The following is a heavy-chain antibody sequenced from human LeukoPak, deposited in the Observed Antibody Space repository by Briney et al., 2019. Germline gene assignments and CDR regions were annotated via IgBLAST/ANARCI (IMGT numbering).Heavy chain of an antibody. J-gene: IGHJ4*02. CDR3: AKDGSVVVAATPDY. D-gene: IGHD2-15*01. V-gene: IGHV3-23*01. CDR1: GFTFSSYA. CDR2: ISGSGGST. Sequence: GGSLRFSCAASGFTFSSYAMSWVRQAPGKGLEWVSAISGSGGSTYYADSVKGRFTISRDNSKNTLYLQMNSLRAEDTAVYYCAKDGSVVVAATPDYWGQGTLVTVSS.